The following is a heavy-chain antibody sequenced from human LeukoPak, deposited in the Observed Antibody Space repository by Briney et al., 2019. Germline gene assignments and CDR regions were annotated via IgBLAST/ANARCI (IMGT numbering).Heavy chain of an antibody. CDR2: IYYSGRY. CDR1: GGSISSSY. D-gene: IGHD3-10*01. J-gene: IGHJ3*02. CDR3: ARVISSGARDGFDI. V-gene: IGHV4-59*01. Sequence: PSETLSLTCTVSGGSISSSYWSWIRQPPGKGLEWIAYIYYSGRYSYTPSLKSRVSISMDTSKRQFSLKLTSVTAADTAVYYCARVISSGARDGFDIWGQGTMVPVSS.